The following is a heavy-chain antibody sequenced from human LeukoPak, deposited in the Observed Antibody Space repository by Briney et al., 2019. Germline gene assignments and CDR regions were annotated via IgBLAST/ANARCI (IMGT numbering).Heavy chain of an antibody. CDR2: INPSGGST. CDR3: ARAMVRGVQIQNYYYYYYMDV. V-gene: IGHV1-46*01. J-gene: IGHJ6*03. D-gene: IGHD3-10*01. Sequence: ASVKVSCKASGYTFTSYYMHWVRQAPGQGLEWMGIINPSGGSTSYAQKFQGRVTMTRDTSTSTVYMELSSLRSEDTPVYYCARAMVRGVQIQNYYYYYYMDVWGKGTTVTISS. CDR1: GYTFTSYY.